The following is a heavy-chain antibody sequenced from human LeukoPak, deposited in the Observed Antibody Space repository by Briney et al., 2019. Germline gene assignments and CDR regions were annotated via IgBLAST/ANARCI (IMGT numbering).Heavy chain of an antibody. CDR2: ISSNGGST. CDR1: GFTFSSYA. D-gene: IGHD3-22*01. CDR3: VNSITMIDAFDI. J-gene: IGHJ3*02. Sequence: GGSLRLSCSASGFTFSSYAMHWVRQAPGKGLEYVSAISSNGGSTYYADSVKGRFTISRDNSKDTLYLQMSSPRAEDTAVYYCVNSITMIDAFDIWGQGTMVTVSS. V-gene: IGHV3-64D*06.